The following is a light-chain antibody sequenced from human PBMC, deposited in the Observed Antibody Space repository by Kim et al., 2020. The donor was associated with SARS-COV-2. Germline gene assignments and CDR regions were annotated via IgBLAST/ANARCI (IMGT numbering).Light chain of an antibody. V-gene: IGLV3-10*01. CDR2: EDS. Sequence: SYELTQPPSVSVSPGQTARITCSGDALPKKYAYWYQQKSGQAPVLVMFEDSKRASGIPERFSGSSSGTTAMLSINGAQGEDEADYYCYSTDSSGNHKVFGAGTKLTVL. J-gene: IGLJ3*02. CDR3: YSTDSSGNHKV. CDR1: ALPKKY.